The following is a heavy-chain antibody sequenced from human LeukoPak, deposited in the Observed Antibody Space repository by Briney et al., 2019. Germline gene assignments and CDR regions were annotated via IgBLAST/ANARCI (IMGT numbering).Heavy chain of an antibody. CDR1: GYTFTSYY. V-gene: IGHV1-46*03. CDR2: INPSSGST. CDR3: ARAPSDIWTGHYPNFDY. J-gene: IGHJ4*02. Sequence: ASVKVSCKASGYTFTSYYMHWVRQAPGQGLEWMGVINPSSGSTGYALKFQGRLTATRDTSTSTVYMEMSSLRSGDTALYYCARAPSDIWTGHYPNFDYWGKGTLV. D-gene: IGHD3-9*01.